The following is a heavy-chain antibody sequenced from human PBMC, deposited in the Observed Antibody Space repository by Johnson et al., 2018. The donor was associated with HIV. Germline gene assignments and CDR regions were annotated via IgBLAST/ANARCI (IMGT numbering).Heavy chain of an antibody. CDR2: ISWDGGST. J-gene: IGHJ3*02. V-gene: IGHV3-43D*03. CDR3: AKDGGEQLPAAFDI. CDR1: GFTFDDYA. D-gene: IGHD6-6*01. Sequence: VQLVESGGGVVRPGESLRLSCTASGFTFDDYAMHWVRQAPGKGLAWVSLISWDGGSTDYADSVKGRFTISRDNSKNTLYLQMNSLRAEDTAVYYWAKDGGEQLPAAFDIWGQGTMVTVYS.